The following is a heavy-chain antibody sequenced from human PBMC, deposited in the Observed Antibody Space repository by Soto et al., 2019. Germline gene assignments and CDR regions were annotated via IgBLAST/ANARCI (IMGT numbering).Heavy chain of an antibody. V-gene: IGHV3-9*01. Sequence: EVQLVESGGGLVQPGRSLRLSCAASGFTFDDYDMHWVRQAPGKGLEWVSGISWNSGSIGYADSVKGRFTISRDNAKNTLYLQMNSLRAEDTALYYCAKLGYSSIWYNWFDPWGQGTLVTVSS. CDR1: GFTFDDYD. CDR3: AKLGYSSIWYNWFDP. J-gene: IGHJ5*02. CDR2: ISWNSGSI. D-gene: IGHD6-13*01.